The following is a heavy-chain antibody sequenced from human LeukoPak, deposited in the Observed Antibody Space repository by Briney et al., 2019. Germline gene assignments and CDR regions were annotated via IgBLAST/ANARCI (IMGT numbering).Heavy chain of an antibody. J-gene: IGHJ4*02. Sequence: SENLSLTCSVSGGSISSYSWTWIRQPAGKGLEWIGRIYATGSTNFNPSLKSRVTMSVDTSKSQFSLNLSSVTAADTAVYYCARAPAGSSKYEYWGQGILVTVSS. D-gene: IGHD6-13*01. CDR2: IYATGST. CDR3: ARAPAGSSKYEY. V-gene: IGHV4-4*07. CDR1: GGSISSYS.